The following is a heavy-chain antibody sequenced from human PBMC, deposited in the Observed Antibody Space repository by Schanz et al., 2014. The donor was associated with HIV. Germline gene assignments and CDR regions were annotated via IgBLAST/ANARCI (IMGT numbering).Heavy chain of an antibody. J-gene: IGHJ6*02. CDR2: INHRRST. CDR3: ARATREVPAAIYYYGMDV. CDR1: GASLSGHQ. D-gene: IGHD2-2*01. V-gene: IGHV4-34*02. Sequence: QVQLQQWGAGLLKPSETLSLTCAVYGASLSGHQWTWIRQPPGKGLEWIGEINHRRSTSYNPSLKRRDTISVDTSKTQFSRKLTSGPAADTAMYFCARATREVPAAIYYYGMDVWGQGTTVTVSS.